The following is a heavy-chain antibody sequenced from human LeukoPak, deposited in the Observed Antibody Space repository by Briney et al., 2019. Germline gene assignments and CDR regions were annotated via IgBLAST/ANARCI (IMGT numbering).Heavy chain of an antibody. J-gene: IGHJ4*02. D-gene: IGHD5-24*01. CDR3: ARERWLQPDY. CDR2: IDNAGSDK. V-gene: IGHV3-7*01. CDR1: GFTFTTYW. Sequence: HPGGSLRLSCAASGFTFTTYWMSWVRQAPGKGLEWVANIDNAGSDKYYVDSVEGRFTISRDNAKNSLYLQMNSLRAEDTAVYYCARERWLQPDYWGQGILVTVSS.